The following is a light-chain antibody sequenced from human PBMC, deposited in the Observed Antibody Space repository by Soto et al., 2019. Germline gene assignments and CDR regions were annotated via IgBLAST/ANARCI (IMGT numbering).Light chain of an antibody. J-gene: IGLJ1*01. CDR1: SNDIGSYDY. V-gene: IGLV2-14*01. CDR2: GVH. CDR3: TAFSANRVYL. Sequence: QSALTQPISVSGSPGQSITISGTGNSNDIGSYDYVCWYQQHPGKAPRVLIHGVHNRSPGISGRFSASKSGLTASLTISGLQAEDEADYYCTAFSANRVYLFGPGTKVTVL.